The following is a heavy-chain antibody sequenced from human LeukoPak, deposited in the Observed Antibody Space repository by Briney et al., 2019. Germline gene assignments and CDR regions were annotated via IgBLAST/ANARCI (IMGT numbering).Heavy chain of an antibody. D-gene: IGHD3-10*01. V-gene: IGHV3-23*01. Sequence: GGSLRLSCAASGFTFSTYAMRWVRQAPGKGLEWVSSISGSDGSTYYADSVKGRFTISRDNSKNTLYLQMNSLRAEDTAVYYCAKGESHPKYYFDYWGQGTLVSVSS. CDR3: AKGESHPKYYFDY. J-gene: IGHJ4*02. CDR1: GFTFSTYA. CDR2: ISGSDGST.